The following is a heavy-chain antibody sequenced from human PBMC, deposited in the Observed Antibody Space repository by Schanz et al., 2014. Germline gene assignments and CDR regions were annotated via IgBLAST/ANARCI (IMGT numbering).Heavy chain of an antibody. CDR2: IPVGNNYI. CDR1: GFTFSTSA. CDR3: AREDMLRGIRAFDI. V-gene: IGHV3-21*02. J-gene: IGHJ3*02. Sequence: VQLVESGGGLVEPGGSLRLSCEASGFTFSTSAMSWVRQAPGKGLEWVSYIPVGNNYIYYADSVKGRFTISRDNPKNSLYLQMNSLRVEDTAVYYCAREDMLRGIRAFDIWGQGTMVTVSS. D-gene: IGHD3-10*01.